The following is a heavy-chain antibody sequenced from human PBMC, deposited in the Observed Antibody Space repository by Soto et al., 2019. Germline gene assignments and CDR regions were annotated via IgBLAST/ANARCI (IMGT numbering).Heavy chain of an antibody. V-gene: IGHV4-59*01. J-gene: IGHJ6*03. D-gene: IGHD3-10*01. CDR2: IYYSGST. Sequence: SETLSLTCTVSGGSISSYYWSWIRQPPGKGLEWIGYIYYSGSTNYNPSLKSRVTISVDTSKNQFSLKLSSVTAADTAVYYCARGMGSGSYYNEYYYYYMDVWGKGTTVTVS. CDR3: ARGMGSGSYYNEYYYYYMDV. CDR1: GGSISSYY.